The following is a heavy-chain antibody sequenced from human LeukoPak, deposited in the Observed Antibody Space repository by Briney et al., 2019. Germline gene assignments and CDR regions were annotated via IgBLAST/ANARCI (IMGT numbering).Heavy chain of an antibody. CDR2: IYYSGST. V-gene: IGHV4-31*03. Sequence: SETLSLTCTVSGGSISSDGYYWSWIRQHPGKGLEWIGYIYYSGSTYYNPSLKSRVTISVDTSKNQFSLKLSSVTAADTAVYYCARFITFGAFNWFDPWGQGTLVTVSS. D-gene: IGHD3-16*01. J-gene: IGHJ5*02. CDR1: GGSISSDGYY. CDR3: ARFITFGAFNWFDP.